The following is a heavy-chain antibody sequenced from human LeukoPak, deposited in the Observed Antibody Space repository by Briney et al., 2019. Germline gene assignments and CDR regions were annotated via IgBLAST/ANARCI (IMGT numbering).Heavy chain of an antibody. CDR3: ARYSKEGGDYFDY. D-gene: IGHD4-11*01. V-gene: IGHV4-4*02. J-gene: IGHJ4*02. Sequence: LETLSLTCAVSGGSISSSNWWSWVRQPPGKGLEWIGEIYHSGSTNYNPSLKSRVTISVDRSKNQFSLKLSSVTAADPAVYYCARYSKEGGDYFDYWGQGTLVTVSS. CDR1: GGSISSSNW. CDR2: IYHSGST.